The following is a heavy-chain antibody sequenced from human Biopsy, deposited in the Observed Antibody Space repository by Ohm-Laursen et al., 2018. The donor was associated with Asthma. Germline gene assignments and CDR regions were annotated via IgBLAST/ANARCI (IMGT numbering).Heavy chain of an antibody. D-gene: IGHD3-22*01. V-gene: IGHV4-59*01. Sequence: GTLSLTCTVSGGSIGIYYWGWIRQPPGKGREYIGYTHYSGTTNTDPSLTGRVTMSVDTSKNQFPLKVTSATATDTAVYFCARVRGAFYESSVKNAFDVWGQGTMVTVSS. CDR1: GGSIGIYY. CDR2: THYSGTT. J-gene: IGHJ3*01. CDR3: ARVRGAFYESSVKNAFDV.